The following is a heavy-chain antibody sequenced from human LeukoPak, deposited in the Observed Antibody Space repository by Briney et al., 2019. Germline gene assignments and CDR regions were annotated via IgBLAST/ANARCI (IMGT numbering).Heavy chain of an antibody. J-gene: IGHJ4*02. D-gene: IGHD3-3*01. Sequence: GGSLRLSCAASGFTFSNAWMSWVRQAPGKGLEWVSAISGSGGSTYYADSVKGRFTISRDNSKNTLYLQMNSLRAEDTAVYYCAKAHYDFWSGYWVFDYWGQGALVTVSS. CDR2: ISGSGGST. CDR1: GFTFSNAW. CDR3: AKAHYDFWSGYWVFDY. V-gene: IGHV3-23*01.